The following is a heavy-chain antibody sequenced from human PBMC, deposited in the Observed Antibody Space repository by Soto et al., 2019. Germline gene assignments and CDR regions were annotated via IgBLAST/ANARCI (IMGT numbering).Heavy chain of an antibody. Sequence: GESLRLSCAASGFTFRSYSMNWVRQAPGKGLEWVSYISSSSSTIYYADSVKGRFTISRDNAKNSLYLQMSSLRDEDTAVYYCARAGSGNYYYYYGMDVWGQGTTVTVSS. J-gene: IGHJ6*02. CDR3: ARAGSGNYYYYYGMDV. CDR2: ISSSSSTI. D-gene: IGHD1-26*01. V-gene: IGHV3-48*02. CDR1: GFTFRSYS.